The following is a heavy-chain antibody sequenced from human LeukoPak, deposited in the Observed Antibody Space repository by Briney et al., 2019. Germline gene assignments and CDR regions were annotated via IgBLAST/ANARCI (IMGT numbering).Heavy chain of an antibody. CDR2: VNTGGDDT. CDR1: GITFSSYG. J-gene: IGHJ4*02. Sequence: PGGSLRLSCAASGITFSSYGMTWVRQAPGKGLEWVSSVNTGGDDTYYADSVKGRFTISRDNSKNTLYLQMNSLRAEDTAVYFCAKAKFTGPVLRDPLDYWGQGTLVTVSS. D-gene: IGHD3-10*01. CDR3: AKAKFTGPVLRDPLDY. V-gene: IGHV3-23*01.